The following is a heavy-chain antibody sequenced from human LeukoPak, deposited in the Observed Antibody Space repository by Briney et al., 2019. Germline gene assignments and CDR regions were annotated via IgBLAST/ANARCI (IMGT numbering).Heavy chain of an antibody. Sequence: SETLSLTCAVSGGSISSGGYSWSWIRQPPGKGLEWIGYIYHSGSTYYNPSLKSRVTISVDRSKNQFSLKLSSVTAADTAVYYCARDDSYYGMDVWGQGTTVTVSS. J-gene: IGHJ6*02. CDR3: ARDDSYYGMDV. V-gene: IGHV4-30-2*01. CDR1: GGSISSGGYS. CDR2: IYHSGST.